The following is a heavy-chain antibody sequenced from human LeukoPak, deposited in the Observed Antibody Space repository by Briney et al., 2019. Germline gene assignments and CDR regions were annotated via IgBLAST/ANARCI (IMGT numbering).Heavy chain of an antibody. V-gene: IGHV3-30*03. CDR1: GFTFSSYS. D-gene: IGHD1/OR15-1a*01. Sequence: PGGSLRLSCAASGFTFSSYSMNWVRQAPGKGLEWVAVISYDGSNKYYTDSVKGRFTISRDNSNNTLYLQMNSLRPDDTAVYFCARDNNADYWGQGTLVTVSS. J-gene: IGHJ4*02. CDR2: ISYDGSNK. CDR3: ARDNNADY.